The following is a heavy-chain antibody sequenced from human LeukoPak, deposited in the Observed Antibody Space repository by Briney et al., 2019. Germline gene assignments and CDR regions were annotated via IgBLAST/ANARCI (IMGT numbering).Heavy chain of an antibody. V-gene: IGHV3-21*01. CDR1: GFTFSSYS. J-gene: IGHJ4*02. Sequence: GGSLRLSCAASGFTFSSYSMNWVRQAPGKGLEWGSSISSSSSYIYYADSVKGRFTISRDNAKNSLYLQMNSLRAEDTAVYYCVREARESGGFDYWGKGTLVTVSS. CDR3: VREARESGGFDY. D-gene: IGHD5-24*01. CDR2: ISSSSSYI.